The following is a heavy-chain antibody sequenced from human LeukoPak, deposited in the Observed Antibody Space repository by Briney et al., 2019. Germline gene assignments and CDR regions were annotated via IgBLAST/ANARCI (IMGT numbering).Heavy chain of an antibody. V-gene: IGHV3-74*01. CDR2: INGDGSRI. CDR3: ARDALGGRTKFDS. Sequence: TGGSPRLSCVASGFTFSSHWMHWVRQVPGKGLMWVSRINGDGSRIHYGDSVKGRFTISRDNAKNTLYLQMTSLRGDDTAIYFCARDALGGRTKFDSWGHGSLVTVSS. D-gene: IGHD3-16*01. CDR1: GFTFSSHW. J-gene: IGHJ4*01.